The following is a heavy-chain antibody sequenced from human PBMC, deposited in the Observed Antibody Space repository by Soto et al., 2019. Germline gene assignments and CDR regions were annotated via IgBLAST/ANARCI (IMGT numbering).Heavy chain of an antibody. Sequence: QVQLQQWGAGLLKPSETLSLTCAVYGGSFSGYYWSWIRQPPGKGLEWIGEINHSGSTNYNPSLKSRVTISVDTSKNQFSLKLSAVTAADPAVYYCATSGNYYGDYGAFDIWGQGTMVTVSS. J-gene: IGHJ3*02. CDR2: INHSGST. V-gene: IGHV4-34*01. D-gene: IGHD4-17*01. CDR1: GGSFSGYY. CDR3: ATSGNYYGDYGAFDI.